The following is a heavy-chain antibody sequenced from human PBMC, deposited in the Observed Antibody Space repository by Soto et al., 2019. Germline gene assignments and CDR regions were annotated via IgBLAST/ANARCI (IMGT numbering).Heavy chain of an antibody. D-gene: IGHD3-22*01. J-gene: IGHJ5*02. CDR2: MNPNSGNT. CDR1: GYTFTSYD. V-gene: IGHV1-8*01. Sequence: ASVKVSCKASGYTFTSYDINWVRQATGQGLEWMGWMNPNSGNTGYAQKFQGRVTMTRNTSISTAYMELSSLRSEDTAVYYCARGMFLLKHYDSSGYYNWLDPWGQGTLVTVSS. CDR3: ARGMFLLKHYDSSGYYNWLDP.